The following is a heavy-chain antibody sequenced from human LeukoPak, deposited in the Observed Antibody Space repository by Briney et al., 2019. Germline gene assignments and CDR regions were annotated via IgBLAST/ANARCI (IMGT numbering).Heavy chain of an antibody. J-gene: IGHJ4*02. CDR1: GGSFSGYY. V-gene: IGHV4-34*03. CDR2: INHSGST. Sequence: SETLSLTCAVYGGSFSGYYWSWIRQPPGKGLEWIGEINHSGSTNYNPSLKSRVTISVDTSKNQFSLKLSSVTAADTAVYYCVRSSTIPHYFDYWGQGTLVTVSS. D-gene: IGHD2-21*01. CDR3: VRSSTIPHYFDY.